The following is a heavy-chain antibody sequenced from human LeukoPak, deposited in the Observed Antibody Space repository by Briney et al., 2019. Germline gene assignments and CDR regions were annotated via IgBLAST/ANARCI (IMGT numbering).Heavy chain of an antibody. CDR1: GLTFSNAW. CDR3: AKDSEYGSGSYFDY. J-gene: IGHJ4*02. CDR2: IKRKSDGGTT. D-gene: IGHD3-10*01. V-gene: IGHV3-15*01. Sequence: GGSLRLSCAASGLTFSNAWMSWVRQAPGKGLEWVGRIKRKSDGGTTDYAAPVKGRFTIPRDDSKNTLYLQMNSLKSEDTAVYYCAKDSEYGSGSYFDYWGQGTLVTVSS.